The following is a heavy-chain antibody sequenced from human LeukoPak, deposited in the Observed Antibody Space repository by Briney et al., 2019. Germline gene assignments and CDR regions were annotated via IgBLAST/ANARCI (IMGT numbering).Heavy chain of an antibody. CDR2: INQDGSEK. Sequence: GGSLRLSCAASGFTFSSYWMTWVRQAPGKGLEWVANINQDGSEKYYVDSVKGRFTISRDNAKNSLYLQMNSLRAEDTAVYYCARDRRCSSTSSYYFDYWGQGTLVTVSS. CDR1: GFTFSSYW. CDR3: ARDRRCSSTSSYYFDY. D-gene: IGHD2-2*01. V-gene: IGHV3-7*04. J-gene: IGHJ4*02.